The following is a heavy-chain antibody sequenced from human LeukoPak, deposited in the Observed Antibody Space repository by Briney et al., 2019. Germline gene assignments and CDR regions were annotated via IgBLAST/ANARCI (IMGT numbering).Heavy chain of an antibody. CDR3: ARRRDLYSGSYYPFDY. CDR2: IYVGDSDI. D-gene: IGHD1-26*01. V-gene: IGHV5-51*01. Sequence: GESLKISCRGSGYTFSSYWIGWVRQMPGKGLEWMGIIYVGDSDIRYSPSFQGQVTISADTSINTAYLQWSSLKASDTAMYYCARRRDLYSGSYYPFDYWGQGTLVTVSS. J-gene: IGHJ4*02. CDR1: GYTFSSYW.